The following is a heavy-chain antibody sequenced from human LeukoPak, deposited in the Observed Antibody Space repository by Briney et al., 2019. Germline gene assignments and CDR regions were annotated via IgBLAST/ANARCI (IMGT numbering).Heavy chain of an antibody. CDR3: ARDMYDILTGAPYYYYMDV. Sequence: ASVKVSCKASGYTFTGYYMHWVRQAPGQGLEWMGWFNPNSGGTNYAQKFQGRVTMTRDTSISTAYMELSRLRSDDTAVYYCARDMYDILTGAPYYYYMDVWGKGTTVTVSS. CDR1: GYTFTGYY. J-gene: IGHJ6*03. CDR2: FNPNSGGT. D-gene: IGHD3-9*01. V-gene: IGHV1-2*02.